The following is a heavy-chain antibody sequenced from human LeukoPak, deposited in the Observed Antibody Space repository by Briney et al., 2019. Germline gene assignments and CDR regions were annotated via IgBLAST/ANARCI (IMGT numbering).Heavy chain of an antibody. CDR3: AKHYYYDSSGYHLDY. Sequence: GASVKVSCKASGGTFSSYAISWVRQAPGQGLEWMGGIIPIFGTANYAQKFQGRVTITADESTSTAYMELSSLRSEDTAVYYCAKHYYYDSSGYHLDYWGQGTLVTVSS. CDR2: IIPIFGTA. J-gene: IGHJ4*02. CDR1: GGTFSSYA. D-gene: IGHD3-22*01. V-gene: IGHV1-69*13.